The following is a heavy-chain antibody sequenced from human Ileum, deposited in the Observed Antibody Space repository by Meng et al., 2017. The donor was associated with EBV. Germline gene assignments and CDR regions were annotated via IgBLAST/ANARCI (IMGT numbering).Heavy chain of an antibody. CDR3: ARGQKLSGDNNYFGP. CDR1: GYTFTNYA. CDR2: INTGSGTK. V-gene: IGHV1-3*04. Sequence: QVQLVQSGAEVKKTGASVKLSCKASGYTFTNYAIHWVRQAPGQRPEWMGWINTGSGTKKYPHKMQGRVTITMDTSASTAYMDLTSRRSEDTALYYCARGQKLSGDNNYFGPWGQGTLVTVSS. D-gene: IGHD7-27*01. J-gene: IGHJ5*02.